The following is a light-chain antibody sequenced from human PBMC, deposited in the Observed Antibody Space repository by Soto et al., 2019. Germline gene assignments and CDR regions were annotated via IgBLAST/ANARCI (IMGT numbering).Light chain of an antibody. J-gene: IGLJ3*02. CDR3: QSYDRSLSGVV. CDR1: SSNIGAGYD. V-gene: IGLV1-40*01. Sequence: QSVLTQPPSVSGAPGQRVTISCTGSSSNIGAGYDVHWYQQLPGTAPKLLIYDNSNRPSGVPDRFSGSKSGTSASLAITGLQAADEADDYCQSYDRSLSGVVFGGGTKLTVL. CDR2: DNS.